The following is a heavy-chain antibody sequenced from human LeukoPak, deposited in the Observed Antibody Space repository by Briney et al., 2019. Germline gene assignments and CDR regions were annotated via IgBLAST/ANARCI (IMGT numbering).Heavy chain of an antibody. V-gene: IGHV3-21*01. CDR1: GFTFSSYS. Sequence: PGGSLRLSCAASGFTFSSYSMNWVRQAPGKGLEWVSSLSSSSSYIYYADSVKGRFTISRDNAENSLYLQMNSLRVEDTAVYYCARSIVVAGLYYFDYWGQGTLVTVSS. J-gene: IGHJ4*02. CDR2: LSSSSSYI. CDR3: ARSIVVAGLYYFDY. D-gene: IGHD6-19*01.